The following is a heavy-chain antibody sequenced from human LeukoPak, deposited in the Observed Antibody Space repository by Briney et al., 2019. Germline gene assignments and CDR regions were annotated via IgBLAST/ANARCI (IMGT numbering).Heavy chain of an antibody. V-gene: IGHV1-18*01. CDR3: ARSPPYDILTGFDY. D-gene: IGHD3-9*01. CDR1: GYTFTSYG. Sequence: ASVKVSCKASGYTFTSYGISWVRQAPGQGLEWVGWISAYNGNTNYAQKLQGRVTMTTDTSTSTAYMELRSLRSDDTAVYYCARSPPYDILTGFDYWGQGTLVTVSS. CDR2: ISAYNGNT. J-gene: IGHJ4*02.